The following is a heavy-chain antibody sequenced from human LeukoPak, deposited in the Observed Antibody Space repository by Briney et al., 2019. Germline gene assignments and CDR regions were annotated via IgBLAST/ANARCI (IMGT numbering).Heavy chain of an antibody. V-gene: IGHV4-34*01. Sequence: SETLSLTCAVYGGSFSGYYWSWIRQPPGKGLEWIGEINHSGSTNYNPSLKSRVTISVDTSKNQFSLKLSSVTAADTAVYHCAITRGAFDIWGQGTMVTVSS. J-gene: IGHJ3*02. CDR2: INHSGST. CDR1: GGSFSGYY. D-gene: IGHD3-10*01. CDR3: AITRGAFDI.